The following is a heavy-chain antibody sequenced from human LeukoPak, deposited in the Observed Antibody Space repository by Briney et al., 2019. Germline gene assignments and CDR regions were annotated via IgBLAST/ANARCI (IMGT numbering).Heavy chain of an antibody. J-gene: IGHJ5*02. V-gene: IGHV3-23*01. CDR3: AKDPGPNWGSDWFGP. CDR2: ISGSGSKT. CDR1: GFTFSSYA. D-gene: IGHD7-27*01. Sequence: PGGSLRLSCAASGFTFSSYAISWVRQAPGKGLEWVSAISGSGSKTYYADFAKGRFTISRDNAKNTVYMQMNRLRAEDTALYYCAKDPGPNWGSDWFGPWGQGTLVTVSS.